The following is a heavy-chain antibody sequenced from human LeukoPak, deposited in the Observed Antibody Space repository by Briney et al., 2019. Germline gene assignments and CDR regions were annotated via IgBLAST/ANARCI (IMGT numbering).Heavy chain of an antibody. J-gene: IGHJ5*02. CDR1: GFNFHYYA. CDR2: IDWHSDTK. V-gene: IGHV3-9*01. CDR3: VKTQGQWLLGVHNWCDP. D-gene: IGHD6-19*01. Sequence: GRSLRLSCAASGFNFHYYAMHWVRQAPGKGLEWVSGIDWHSDTKGYADSVKGRFIISRDNGNNSLYLDMNSLRPDDTAMYYCVKTQGQWLLGVHNWCDPWGQGTLVTVSS.